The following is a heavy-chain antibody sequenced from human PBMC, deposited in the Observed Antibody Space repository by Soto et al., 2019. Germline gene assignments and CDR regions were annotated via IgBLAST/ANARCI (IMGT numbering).Heavy chain of an antibody. V-gene: IGHV1-8*01. Sequence: ASVKVSCKASGYTFTSYDINWVRQPTGQGLEWMGWMNPNSGNTGYAQKFQGRVTMTRNTSISTAYMELSSLRSEDTAVYYCARGKRRERGSSGYGDAFDIWGQGTMVTVSS. CDR2: MNPNSGNT. CDR1: GYTFTSYD. CDR3: ARGKRRERGSSGYGDAFDI. D-gene: IGHD6-13*01. J-gene: IGHJ3*02.